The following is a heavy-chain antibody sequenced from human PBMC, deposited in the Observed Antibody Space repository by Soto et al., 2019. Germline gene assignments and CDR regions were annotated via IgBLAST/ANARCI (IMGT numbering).Heavy chain of an antibody. CDR1: GFTFSSYW. CDR3: ASPSSIAARGLLDY. V-gene: IGHV3-7*01. Sequence: PGGSLRLSCAASGFTFSSYWMSWVRQAPGKGLEWVANIKQDGSEKYYVDSVKGRFTISRDNAKNSLYLQMNSLRAEDTAVYYCASPSSIAARGLLDYWGQGTLVTVSS. CDR2: IKQDGSEK. D-gene: IGHD6-6*01. J-gene: IGHJ4*02.